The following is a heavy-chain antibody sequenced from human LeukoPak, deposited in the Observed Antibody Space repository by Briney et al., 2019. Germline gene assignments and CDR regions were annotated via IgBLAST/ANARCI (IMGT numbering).Heavy chain of an antibody. V-gene: IGHV3-33*01. D-gene: IGHD1-26*01. CDR1: GFTFSSYG. J-gene: IGHJ4*02. CDR2: IWYDGSNK. Sequence: RGSLRLSCAASGFTFSSYGMHWVRQAPGKGLEWVAVIWYDGSNKYYADSVKGRFTISRDNSKNTLYLQMNSLRAEDTAVYYCATSGSYYRFEYWGQGTLVTVSS. CDR3: ATSGSYYRFEY.